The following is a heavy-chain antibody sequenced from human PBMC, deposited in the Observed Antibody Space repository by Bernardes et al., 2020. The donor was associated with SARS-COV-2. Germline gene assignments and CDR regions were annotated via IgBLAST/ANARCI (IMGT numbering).Heavy chain of an antibody. CDR2: IYPGDSDT. Sequence: GESLKISCKGSGYSFTSYWIGWVRQMPGKGLEWMGIIYPGDSDTRYSPSFQGQVTISADKSISTAYLQWSSLKASDTAMYYCASAVGSSGWYGRKYYFDYWGQGTLVTVSS. D-gene: IGHD6-19*01. CDR1: GYSFTSYW. V-gene: IGHV5-51*01. J-gene: IGHJ4*02. CDR3: ASAVGSSGWYGRKYYFDY.